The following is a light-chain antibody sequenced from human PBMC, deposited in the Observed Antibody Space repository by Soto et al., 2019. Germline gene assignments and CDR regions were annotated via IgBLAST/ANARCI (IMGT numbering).Light chain of an antibody. V-gene: IGLV2-8*01. Sequence: QSVLTQPPSASGSPGQSVTISCTGTSSDVGGYNFVSWYQQHPGKAPKLIIYEVTKRPSGVPDRFSGSKSGNTASLTVSGLQPEDEADYYCASYTTISTYVFGTGTKVTVL. CDR3: ASYTTISTYV. J-gene: IGLJ1*01. CDR1: SSDVGGYNF. CDR2: EVT.